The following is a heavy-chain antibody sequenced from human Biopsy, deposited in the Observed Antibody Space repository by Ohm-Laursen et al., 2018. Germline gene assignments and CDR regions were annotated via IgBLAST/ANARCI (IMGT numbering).Heavy chain of an antibody. Sequence: SQTLSLTCTVSGGSTSSGGSYWSWIRQRPGKGLEWIGYIFNSANTYYNPSLKNLITISGDTSKNQFSLKLNSVTAADTAVYYCARGDYFDSNGYFWFDPWGQGTLVTVS. CDR1: GGSTSSGGSY. D-gene: IGHD3-22*01. CDR2: IFNSANT. J-gene: IGHJ5*02. CDR3: ARGDYFDSNGYFWFDP. V-gene: IGHV4-31*01.